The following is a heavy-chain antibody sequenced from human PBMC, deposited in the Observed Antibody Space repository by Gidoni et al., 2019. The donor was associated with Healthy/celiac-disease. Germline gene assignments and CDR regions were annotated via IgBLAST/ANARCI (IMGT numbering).Heavy chain of an antibody. V-gene: IGHV4-59*09. CDR2: GST. J-gene: IGHJ6*02. CDR3: ARGVEKASIDYYYYYGMDV. Sequence: GSTNYNPSLKSRVTISVDTSKNQFSLKLSTVTAADTAVYYCARGVEKASIDYYYYYGMDVWGQGTTVTVSS.